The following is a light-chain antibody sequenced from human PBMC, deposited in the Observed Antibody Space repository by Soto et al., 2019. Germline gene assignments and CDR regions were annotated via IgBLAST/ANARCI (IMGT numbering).Light chain of an antibody. Sequence: DIQMTQSPSSLSASVGDGVTITCRASQDIIRHLNWYQRKPGRAPRLLIYAASTLQSGVPSRFTGSGSGTEFTLTISGLQPEDFATYYCQHSYTVPIAFGQGTRLEIK. CDR3: QHSYTVPIA. J-gene: IGKJ5*01. V-gene: IGKV1-39*01. CDR1: QDIIRH. CDR2: AAS.